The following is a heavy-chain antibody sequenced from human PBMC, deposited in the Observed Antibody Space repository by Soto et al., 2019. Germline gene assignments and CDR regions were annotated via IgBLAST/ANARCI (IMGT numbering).Heavy chain of an antibody. D-gene: IGHD6-19*01. CDR3: ARDVAVAGTNYGMDV. Sequence: QVQLQQWGAGLLNPSETLSLTCAVYGGSFSVFFWSWIRQPPGRGLEWIGEIDHRGSTNYNPSLKSRVTISVDTSKNQFSLKLSSVTAADTAVYYCARDVAVAGTNYGMDVWGQGTTVTVSS. V-gene: IGHV4-34*01. CDR1: GGSFSVFF. J-gene: IGHJ6*02. CDR2: IDHRGST.